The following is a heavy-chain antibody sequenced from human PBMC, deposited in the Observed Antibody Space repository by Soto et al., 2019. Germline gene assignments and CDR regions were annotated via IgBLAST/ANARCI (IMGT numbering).Heavy chain of an antibody. CDR3: ARQARTVNRDPHSYGMDV. CDR2: VYYGGST. D-gene: IGHD3-10*01. J-gene: IGHJ6*02. V-gene: IGHV4-39*01. Sequence: QLQLQESGPGLMKPSETLSLTCTVSGGSISSSSFYWGWIRQPPGKGLEWIGSVYYGGSTYYNPSLESRVTISVDTSMNEFSLRLSSVTAADTAMDSGARQARTVNRDPHSYGMDVWGQGTTVTVSS. CDR1: GGSISSSSFY.